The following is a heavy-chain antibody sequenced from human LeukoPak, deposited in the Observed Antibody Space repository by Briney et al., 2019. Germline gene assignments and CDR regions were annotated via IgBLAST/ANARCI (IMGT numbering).Heavy chain of an antibody. Sequence: GGSLRLSCAASGFTVSSNYMSWVRQAPGKGLEWVSVIYSGGSTYYADSVKGRFTISRHNSKNTLYLQMNSLRAEDTAVYYCARGGLQWEYYSDYWGQGTLVTVSS. J-gene: IGHJ4*02. CDR2: IYSGGST. V-gene: IGHV3-53*04. CDR1: GFTVSSNY. CDR3: ARGGLQWEYYSDY. D-gene: IGHD4-11*01.